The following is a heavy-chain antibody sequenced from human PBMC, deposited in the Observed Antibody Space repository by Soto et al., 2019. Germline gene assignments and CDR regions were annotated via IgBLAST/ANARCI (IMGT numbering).Heavy chain of an antibody. CDR2: IKSKTDGGTT. CDR3: TMDSYSTIIIARFTY. CDR1: GFTFSNAW. J-gene: IGHJ4*01. V-gene: IGHV3-15*07. Sequence: PGGSLRLSCAASGFTFSNAWRNWVRQAPGKGLEWVGRIKSKTDGGTTDYAEPVKGRFAISRDDSNNMVYLQMNSLKIEDTAFYYCTMDSYSTIIIARFTYWAHGTLFPVSS. D-gene: IGHD3-22*01.